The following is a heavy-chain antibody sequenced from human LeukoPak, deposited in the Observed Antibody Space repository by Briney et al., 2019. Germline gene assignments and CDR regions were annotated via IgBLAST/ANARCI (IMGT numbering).Heavy chain of an antibody. CDR2: MNPNSGNT. J-gene: IGHJ4*02. V-gene: IGHV1-8*01. D-gene: IGHD2-8*01. Sequence: ASVKVSCKASGYTFSTYDINWVRQATGQGLEWMGWMNPNSGNTGYAQKFQGRVTMTRNTSTSTAYMELSSLRSEDTAVYYCARGQYCTSFTCPYYFDYWGQGTLLTVSP. CDR3: ARGQYCTSFTCPYYFDY. CDR1: GYTFSTYD.